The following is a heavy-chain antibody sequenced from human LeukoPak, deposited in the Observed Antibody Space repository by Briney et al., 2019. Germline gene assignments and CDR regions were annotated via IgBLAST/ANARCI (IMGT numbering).Heavy chain of an antibody. CDR1: GGTFSSYA. Sequence: GSSVKVSCKASGGTFSSYAISWVRQAPGQGLEWMGGIIPIFGTANYAQKFQGRVTITADESTSTAYMELSSLRSEDTAVYYCARDDGYGSGSYSPNFDYWGQGTLVTVSS. V-gene: IGHV1-69*01. CDR3: ARDDGYGSGSYSPNFDY. D-gene: IGHD3-10*01. J-gene: IGHJ4*02. CDR2: IIPIFGTA.